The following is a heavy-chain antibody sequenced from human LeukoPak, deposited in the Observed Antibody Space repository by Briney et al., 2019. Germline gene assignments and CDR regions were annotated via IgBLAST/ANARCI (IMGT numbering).Heavy chain of an antibody. Sequence: PGGSLRLSCAASGFTFSSYAMSWVRQAPGKGLEWVSAISGSGGSTCYADSVKGRFTISRDNSKNTLYLQMNSLRAEDTAVYYCAKDYYDFWSGYSDWGQGTLVTVSS. V-gene: IGHV3-23*01. J-gene: IGHJ4*02. D-gene: IGHD3-3*01. CDR2: ISGSGGST. CDR1: GFTFSSYA. CDR3: AKDYYDFWSGYSD.